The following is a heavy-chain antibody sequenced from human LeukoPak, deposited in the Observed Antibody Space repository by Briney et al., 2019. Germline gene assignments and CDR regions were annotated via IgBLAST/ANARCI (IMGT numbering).Heavy chain of an antibody. CDR2: IRPDANDG. CDR3: ARADWGSIDY. Sequence: GGSLRLSCAASGFTFSNYWMAWVRQAPGKGLEWVAIIRPDANDGSYVDSVKGRFTISRDNAKNSLYLQLNSLRAEDTAVYFCARADWGSIDYWGQGALVTVSS. D-gene: IGHD7-27*01. J-gene: IGHJ4*02. V-gene: IGHV3-7*01. CDR1: GFTFSNYW.